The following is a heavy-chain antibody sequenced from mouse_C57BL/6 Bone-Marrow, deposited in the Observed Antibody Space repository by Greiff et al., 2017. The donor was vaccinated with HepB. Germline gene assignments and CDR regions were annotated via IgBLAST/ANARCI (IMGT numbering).Heavy chain of an antibody. V-gene: IGHV1-7*01. J-gene: IGHJ2*01. CDR2: INPSSGYT. Sequence: VQLQQSGAELAKPGASVKLSCKASSYTFTSYWMHWVKQRPGQGLEWIGYINPSSGYTKYNQKFKDKATLTADKSSSTAYMQLSSLTYEDSAVYYCAGPYYYGSSYLDYWGQGTTLTVSS. CDR3: AGPYYYGSSYLDY. D-gene: IGHD1-1*01. CDR1: SYTFTSYW.